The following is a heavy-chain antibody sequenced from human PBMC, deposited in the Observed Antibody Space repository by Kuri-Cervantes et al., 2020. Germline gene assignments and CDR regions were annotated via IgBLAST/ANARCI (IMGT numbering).Heavy chain of an antibody. Sequence: SGPTLVKPTQTLTLTCTFSGFSLSTRGVGVGWIRQPPGKALEWLALIYWDDDERYSPSLKSRLTITKDTSKNQVVLSMTNMDPVDTATYYYAHRYYDSSGYSFDYWGQGTLVTVSS. CDR2: IYWDDDE. CDR3: AHRYYDSSGYSFDY. V-gene: IGHV2-5*02. CDR1: GFSLSTRGVG. D-gene: IGHD3-22*01. J-gene: IGHJ4*02.